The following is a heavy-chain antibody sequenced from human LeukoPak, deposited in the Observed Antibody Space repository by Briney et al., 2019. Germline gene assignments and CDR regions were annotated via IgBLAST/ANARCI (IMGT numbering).Heavy chain of an antibody. CDR3: AKDIVVVPAAIDYYYYYGMDV. CDR1: GFTFDDYA. V-gene: IGHV3-9*01. J-gene: IGHJ6*02. D-gene: IGHD2-2*01. CDR2: ISWNSGSI. Sequence: PGGSLRLSCAASGFTFDDYAMHWVRQVPGKGLEWVSGISWNSGSIGYSDSVKGRFTISRDNSKNTLYLQMNSLRAEDTAVYYCAKDIVVVPAAIDYYYYYGMDVWGQGTTVTVSS.